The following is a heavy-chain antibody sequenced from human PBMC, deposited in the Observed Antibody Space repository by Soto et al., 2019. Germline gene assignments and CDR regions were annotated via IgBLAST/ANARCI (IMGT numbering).Heavy chain of an antibody. Sequence: QVQLQESGPGLVKPSETLSLTCTVSGGSISSYYWSWIRQPPGKGLEWIGYIYYSGSTNYNPSLKXXVXIXXDTSKNQFSLKLSSVTAADTAVYYCARNYGLGAFDIWGQGTMVTVSS. J-gene: IGHJ3*02. CDR3: ARNYGLGAFDI. CDR2: IYYSGST. CDR1: GGSISSYY. D-gene: IGHD3-10*01. V-gene: IGHV4-59*01.